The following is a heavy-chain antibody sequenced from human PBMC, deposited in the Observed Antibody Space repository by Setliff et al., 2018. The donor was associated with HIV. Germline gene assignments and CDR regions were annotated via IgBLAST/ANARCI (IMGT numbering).Heavy chain of an antibody. Sequence: VASVKVSCKASGYTFTNYDINWVRQAPGQGLEWMGWMNPNSGNTGYAQKFQGRVTMTRNTSIRTAYMELSSLRSEDTAVYYCARRITMVRGVIKYYFDYWGQGTLVTVSS. V-gene: IGHV1-8*02. CDR2: MNPNSGNT. D-gene: IGHD3-10*01. J-gene: IGHJ4*02. CDR1: GYTFTNYD. CDR3: ARRITMVRGVIKYYFDY.